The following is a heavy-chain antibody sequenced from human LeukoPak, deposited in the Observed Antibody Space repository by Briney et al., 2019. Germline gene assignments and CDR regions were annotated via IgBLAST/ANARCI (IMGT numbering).Heavy chain of an antibody. J-gene: IGHJ4*02. D-gene: IGHD5-12*01. V-gene: IGHV3-49*03. CDR2: IRSKVYGGTT. CDR1: GFTFGDYA. CDR3: VRYSGDADY. Sequence: GGSLRLSCTASGFTFGDYAMSWFRQAPGKGLEWVGFIRSKVYGGTTEYAASVKGRFTISRDDSRSIAYLQMNSLKSEDTAVYYCVRYSGDADYWGQGTLVTVSS.